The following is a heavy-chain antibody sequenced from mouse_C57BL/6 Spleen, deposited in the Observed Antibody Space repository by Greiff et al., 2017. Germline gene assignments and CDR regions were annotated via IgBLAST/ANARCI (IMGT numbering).Heavy chain of an antibody. D-gene: IGHD2-13*01. J-gene: IGHJ1*03. CDR2: IDPSDSET. CDR1: GYTFTSYW. V-gene: IGHV1-52*01. Sequence: VQLQQPGAELVRPGSSVKLSCKASGYTFTSYWMHWVKQRPIQGLEWIGNIDPSDSETHYNQKFKDKATLTVDKSSSTAYMQLSSLTSEDSAVYYCARDCDLWYFDVWGTGTTVTVSS. CDR3: ARDCDLWYFDV.